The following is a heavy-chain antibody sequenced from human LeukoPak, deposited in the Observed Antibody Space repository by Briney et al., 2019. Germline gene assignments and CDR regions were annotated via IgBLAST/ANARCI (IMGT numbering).Heavy chain of an antibody. CDR2: IIPIFGTA. D-gene: IGHD6-13*01. Sequence: SVKVSCKASGGTFSSYAISWVRQAPGQGLEWMGGIIPIFGTANYAQKFQGRVTITADESTSTAYMELSSLRSEDTAVYYCAREAYSSPGLLPPYYYYYMDVWGKGTTVTVSS. CDR1: GGTFSSYA. CDR3: AREAYSSPGLLPPYYYYYMDV. J-gene: IGHJ6*03. V-gene: IGHV1-69*13.